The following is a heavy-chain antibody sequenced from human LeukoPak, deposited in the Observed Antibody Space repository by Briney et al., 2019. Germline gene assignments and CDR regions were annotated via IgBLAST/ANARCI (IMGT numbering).Heavy chain of an antibody. J-gene: IGHJ3*02. Sequence: TGGSLRLSCAASGFTFSSYAMSWVRQAPGKGLEWVSAISGSGGSTYYADSVRGRFTISRDNSKNTLYLQMNSLRAEDTAVYYCAKRKPSITMVRGVIIRDDAFDIWGQGTMVTVSS. CDR1: GFTFSSYA. V-gene: IGHV3-23*01. D-gene: IGHD3-10*01. CDR3: AKRKPSITMVRGVIIRDDAFDI. CDR2: ISGSGGST.